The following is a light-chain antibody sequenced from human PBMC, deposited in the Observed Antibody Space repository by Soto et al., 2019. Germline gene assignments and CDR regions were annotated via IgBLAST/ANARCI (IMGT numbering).Light chain of an antibody. Sequence: EIVLTQSPATLSLSPGERATLSCRASQSVSSYLAWYQQKPGQAPRLLIYDASNRATGIPARFSGSGSGTDFTLTISGLEPEDFAIYYCQQRSHWPPFGGGTKVDIK. CDR2: DAS. CDR1: QSVSSY. V-gene: IGKV3-11*01. CDR3: QQRSHWPP. J-gene: IGKJ4*01.